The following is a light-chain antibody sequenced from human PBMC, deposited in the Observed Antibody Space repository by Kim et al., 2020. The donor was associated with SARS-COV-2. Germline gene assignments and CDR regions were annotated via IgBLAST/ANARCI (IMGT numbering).Light chain of an antibody. V-gene: IGKV3-20*01. CDR1: QTVSSNY. CDR3: QQYGTSPPYT. Sequence: EIVLTQSPGTLSLSPGERATLSCRASQTVSSNYLGWYQQKPAQAPRLLIYGASSRATGIPDRFSGSGSGTDFTLTISGLEPEDFAVYYCQQYGTSPPYTFGQGTKLEI. J-gene: IGKJ2*01. CDR2: GAS.